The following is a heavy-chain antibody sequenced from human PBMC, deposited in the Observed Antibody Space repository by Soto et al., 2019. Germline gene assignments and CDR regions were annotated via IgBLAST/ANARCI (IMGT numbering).Heavy chain of an antibody. D-gene: IGHD3-3*01. CDR2: ISGSGGSS. Sequence: GGSLRLSCAASGFTFSNYVVSWVRQAPGKGLEWVSGISGSGGSSYSADSVKGRFTISRDNSKNTLFLQMNSLTVEDTVVYYCTKGGDSWSGYSHYWGQGTLVTVSS. V-gene: IGHV3-23*01. J-gene: IGHJ4*02. CDR3: TKGGDSWSGYSHY. CDR1: GFTFSNYV.